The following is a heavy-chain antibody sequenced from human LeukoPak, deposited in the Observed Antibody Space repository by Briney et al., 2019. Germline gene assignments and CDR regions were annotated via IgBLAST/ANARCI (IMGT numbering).Heavy chain of an antibody. CDR2: IKQDGSEK. CDR3: ARGAQIGY. V-gene: IGHV3-7*01. Sequence: GGSLRLSCAASGFTLSSYWMSWVRQAPGKGLEWEANIKQDGSEKYYVDSVKGRFTISRDNAKNSLYLQMNSLRAEDTAVYYCARGAQIGYWGQGTLVTVSS. CDR1: GFTLSSYW. J-gene: IGHJ4*02.